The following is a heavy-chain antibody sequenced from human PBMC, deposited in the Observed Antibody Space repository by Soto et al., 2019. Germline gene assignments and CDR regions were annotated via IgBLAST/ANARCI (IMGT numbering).Heavy chain of an antibody. V-gene: IGHV3-74*01. CDR2: INNDRSST. CDR1: GFTFSSFW. J-gene: IGHJ6*02. CDR3: ERDTLIGNTDYGLDV. D-gene: IGHD2-21*01. Sequence: EVQLVESGGGLVQPGGSLRLSCAASGFTFSSFWMHWVRQAPGKGLVWVSRINNDRSSTAYADSVKGRFTISRDNAKRTLYLQVTSLRAEDTAVYYCERDTLIGNTDYGLDVWGQGTTVTVSS.